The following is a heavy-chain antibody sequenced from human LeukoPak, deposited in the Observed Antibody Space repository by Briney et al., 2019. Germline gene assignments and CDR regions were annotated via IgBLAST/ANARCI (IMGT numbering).Heavy chain of an antibody. CDR3: ARRYESDSSDEDAFDI. J-gene: IGHJ3*02. D-gene: IGHD3-22*01. CDR1: GGTFSSYA. CDR2: IILIFGIA. Sequence: PSVNLSCKASGGTFSSYAISWVRQAPGQGLGWMGRIILIFGIANYAQKFQGRVTITADKSTSTAYMELSSLRSEDTAVYYCARRYESDSSDEDAFDIGGQGTMVTVSS. V-gene: IGHV1-69*04.